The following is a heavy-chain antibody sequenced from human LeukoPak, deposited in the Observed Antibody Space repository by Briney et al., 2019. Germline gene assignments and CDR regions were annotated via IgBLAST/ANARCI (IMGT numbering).Heavy chain of an antibody. CDR1: GYTFASYG. CDR3: ATSPGIAAPSGYYFDH. D-gene: IGHD6-13*01. CDR2: INTNTGNP. J-gene: IGHJ4*02. V-gene: IGHV7-4-1*02. Sequence: ASVKVSCKASGYTFASYGISWVRQAPGQGPEWMGWINTNTGNPTYAQGFTGRFVFSLDTSVSTAYLQISSLKAEDTAVYYCATSPGIAAPSGYYFDHWGQGTLVTVSS.